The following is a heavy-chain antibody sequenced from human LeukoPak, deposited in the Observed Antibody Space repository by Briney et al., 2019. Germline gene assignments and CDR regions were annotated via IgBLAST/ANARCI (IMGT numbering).Heavy chain of an antibody. CDR3: AAGGGYHDAFDI. J-gene: IGHJ3*02. CDR1: GFTFSDYY. Sequence: GGSLRLSCAASGFTFSDYYMSWIRQAPGKGLEWVSYISSSGGDIYYVDSLKGRCTISRDNARNSLYLQMNSLRAEDTAVYYCAAGGGYHDAFDIWGQGTMVTVSS. CDR2: ISSSGGDI. V-gene: IGHV3-11*01. D-gene: IGHD5-24*01.